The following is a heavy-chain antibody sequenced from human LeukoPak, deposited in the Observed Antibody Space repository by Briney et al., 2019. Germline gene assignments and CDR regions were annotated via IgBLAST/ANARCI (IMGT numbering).Heavy chain of an antibody. CDR3: ARAVRGSYRPFDY. CDR1: GGSFSGYY. V-gene: IGHV4-34*01. CDR2: ISHSGST. Sequence: SETLSPTCAVYGGSFSGYYWSWIRQPPGKGLEWIGEISHSGSTNYNPSLKSRVTISVDTSKNQFSLKLSSVTAADTAVYYCARAVRGSYRPFDYWGQGTLVTVSS. D-gene: IGHD1-26*01. J-gene: IGHJ4*02.